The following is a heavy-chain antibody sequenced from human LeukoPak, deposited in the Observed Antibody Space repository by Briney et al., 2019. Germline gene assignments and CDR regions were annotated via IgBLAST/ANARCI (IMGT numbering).Heavy chain of an antibody. CDR3: ARGGNGGNSETYYYYYMDV. J-gene: IGHJ6*03. CDR1: GFTFSSYS. CDR2: ISSSSSYI. V-gene: IGHV3-21*01. Sequence: PGGSLRLSCAASGFTFSSYSMNWVRQAPGKGLEWVSSISSSSSYIYYADSVKGRFTISRDNAKNSLYLQMNSLRAEGTAVYYCARGGNGGNSETYYYYYMDVWGKGTTVTISS. D-gene: IGHD4-23*01.